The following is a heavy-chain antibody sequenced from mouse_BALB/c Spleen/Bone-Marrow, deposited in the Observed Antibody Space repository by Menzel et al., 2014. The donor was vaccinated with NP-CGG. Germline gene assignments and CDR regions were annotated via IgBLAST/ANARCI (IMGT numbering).Heavy chain of an antibody. D-gene: IGHD2-14*01. CDR2: IDPSDSYT. V-gene: IGHV1S127*01. CDR3: TIYYRSFAY. CDR1: GYTFTSYW. J-gene: IGHJ3*01. Sequence: LVESGAELVKPGASVKMSCKASGYTFTSYWMHWVKQRPGQGLEWIGVIDPSDSYTSYNQKFKGKATLTVDTSSSTACMQLSSLTSEDSAVYYCTIYYRSFAYWGQGTLVTVSA.